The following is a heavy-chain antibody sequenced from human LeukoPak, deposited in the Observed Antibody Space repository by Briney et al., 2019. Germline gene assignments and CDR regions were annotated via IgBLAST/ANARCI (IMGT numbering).Heavy chain of an antibody. V-gene: IGHV1-8*01. CDR1: GYTFTSYD. J-gene: IGHJ3*02. D-gene: IGHD6-6*01. Sequence: ASVKVSCKASGYTFTSYDINWVRQATGQGLEWMGWMNPNSGNTGYAQKFQGRVTMTRNTSISTAYMELSSLRSEDTAAYYCASTVSSWGAFDIWGQGTMVTVSS. CDR2: MNPNSGNT. CDR3: ASTVSSWGAFDI.